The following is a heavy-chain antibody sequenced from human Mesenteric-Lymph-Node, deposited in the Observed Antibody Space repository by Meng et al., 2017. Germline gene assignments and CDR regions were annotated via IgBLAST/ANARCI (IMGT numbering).Heavy chain of an antibody. V-gene: IGHV4-38-2*02. CDR2: IYHSGRT. D-gene: IGHD2-21*02. J-gene: IGHJ4*02. CDR1: GYSISSNYY. CDR3: ARDYCGGDCYSPPFDH. Sequence: SETLSLTCTVSGYSISSNYYWGWIRQPPGKGLEWIANIYHSGRTYYNPSLKSRVTISVDTSKNQFSLKLSSVTAADTAVYYCARDYCGGDCYSPPFDHWGQGALVTVSS.